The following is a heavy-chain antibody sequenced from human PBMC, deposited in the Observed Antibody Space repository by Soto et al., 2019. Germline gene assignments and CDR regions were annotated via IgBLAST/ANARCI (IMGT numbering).Heavy chain of an antibody. CDR3: VKDRRYGAVATYYYYGMDV. J-gene: IGHJ6*02. CDR1: GFTFSSYG. CDR2: ISYDGSNK. Sequence: GGRLRLSCAAAGFTFSSYGMHWVRQAPGKGLEWVAVISYDGSNKYYADSVKGRFTISRDNSKNTLYLQMNSLRAEDTAVYYCVKDRRYGAVATYYYYGMDVWGQGTTVTVSS. V-gene: IGHV3-30*18. D-gene: IGHD6-19*01.